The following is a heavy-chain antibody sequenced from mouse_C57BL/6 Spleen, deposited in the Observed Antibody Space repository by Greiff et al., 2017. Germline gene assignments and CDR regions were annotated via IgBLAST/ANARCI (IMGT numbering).Heavy chain of an antibody. CDR1: GYTFTDYY. V-gene: IGHV1-26*01. J-gene: IGHJ3*01. Sequence: VQLQQSGPELVKPGASVKISCKASGYTFTDYYMNWVKQSHGKSLEWIGDINPNNGGTSYNQKFKGKATLTVDKSSSTAYMELRSLTSEDSAVYYCARSSGGSSSWFAYWGQGTLVTVSA. CDR2: INPNNGGT. D-gene: IGHD1-1*01. CDR3: ARSSGGSSSWFAY.